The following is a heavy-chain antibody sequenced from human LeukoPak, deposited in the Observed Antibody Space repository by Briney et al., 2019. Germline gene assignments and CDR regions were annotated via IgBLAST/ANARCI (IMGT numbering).Heavy chain of an antibody. J-gene: IGHJ3*02. Sequence: PGGSLRLSCAASGFTFSDHYIDWVRQAPGKGLEWVGRTRNKANSYTTEYAASVKGRFTISRDDSKNSVYLQMNSLKTEDTAVYFCTRESLAFVAFDIWGQGTMVTVSS. CDR1: GFTFSDHY. D-gene: IGHD3-16*01. CDR3: TRESLAFVAFDI. V-gene: IGHV3-72*01. CDR2: TRNKANSYTT.